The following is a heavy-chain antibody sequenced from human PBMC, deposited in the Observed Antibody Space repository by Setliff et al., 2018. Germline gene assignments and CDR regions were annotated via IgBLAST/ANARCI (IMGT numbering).Heavy chain of an antibody. Sequence: GGSLRLSCTASGLSYTNDWVSWVRQAPGKGVEWISKISGNGITIYYADSVRGRFTISRDNAKNSLYLQMNSLRAEDTALYYCARDGVFYAMDVWGHGTTVTVSS. V-gene: IGHV3-11*04. D-gene: IGHD3-10*01. CDR2: ISGNGITI. CDR1: GLSYTNDW. J-gene: IGHJ6*02. CDR3: ARDGVFYAMDV.